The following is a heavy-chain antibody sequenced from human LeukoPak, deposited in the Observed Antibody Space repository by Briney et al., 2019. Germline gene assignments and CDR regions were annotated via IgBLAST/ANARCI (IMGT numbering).Heavy chain of an antibody. D-gene: IGHD3-10*01. CDR3: ARGERFGDLGY. CDR2: IYGGGDT. V-gene: IGHV3-66*01. J-gene: IGHJ4*02. Sequence: PGGSLRLSCAASGFTVSSNYMSWVRQAPGKGLEWVSFIYGGGDTYYADSVRTRFTISRDNSENTLYLQMNSLRAEDTAVYYCARGERFGDLGYWGQGTLVTVSS. CDR1: GFTVSSNY.